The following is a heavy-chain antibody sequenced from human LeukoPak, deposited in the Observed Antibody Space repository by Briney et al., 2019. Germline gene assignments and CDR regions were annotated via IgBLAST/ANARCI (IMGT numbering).Heavy chain of an antibody. CDR2: ISSSASYM. Sequence: PGGSLRLSCAASGFTLSTYSMNWVRQAAGKGLEWVSSISSSASYMYYADSVKGRFTISRDNAKNSLYLQMNSLRAEDTAVYYCARDLVAGRPNYYYYGMDVWGQGTTVTVSS. CDR1: GFTLSTYS. CDR3: ARDLVAGRPNYYYYGMDV. J-gene: IGHJ6*02. D-gene: IGHD6-19*01. V-gene: IGHV3-21*01.